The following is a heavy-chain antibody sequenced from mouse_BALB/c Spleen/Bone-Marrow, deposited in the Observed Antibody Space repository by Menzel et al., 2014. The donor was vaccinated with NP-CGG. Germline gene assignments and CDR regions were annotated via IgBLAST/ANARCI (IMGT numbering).Heavy chain of an antibody. CDR1: GYTFSSYW. CDR2: ILPGSGST. CDR3: ARRGFSLFAF. Sequence: QLQLKGSGPELMKPWASVKISSTSTGYTFSSYWIEWVKQRPGHGLEWIGEILPGSGSTNYTEKFKGKATFTADTSSNTAYMQRSSVTSEDSVGYYCARRGFSLFAFWSHGALVAI. J-gene: IGHJ3*01. V-gene: IGHV1-9*01.